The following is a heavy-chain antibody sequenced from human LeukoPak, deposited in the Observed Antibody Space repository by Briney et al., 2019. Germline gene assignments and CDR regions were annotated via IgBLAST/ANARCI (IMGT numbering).Heavy chain of an antibody. CDR1: GGSISSAGYY. CDR3: AAYGLGSSRRFDP. D-gene: IGHD3-10*01. V-gene: IGHV4-31*03. J-gene: IGHJ5*02. CDR2: IYYSGST. Sequence: SETLSLTCTVSGGSISSAGYYWTWIRQHPGKGLEWIGYIYYSGSTYYSPSLKSRVTISLDTSKNQFSLNLRSVPAADTAVYYCAAYGLGSSRRFDPWGQGTLVTVSS.